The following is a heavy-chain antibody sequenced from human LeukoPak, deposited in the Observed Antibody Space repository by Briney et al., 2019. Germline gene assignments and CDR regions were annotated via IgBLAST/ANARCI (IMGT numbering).Heavy chain of an antibody. CDR1: GYSISTGYY. D-gene: IGHD6-13*01. J-gene: IGHJ5*02. V-gene: IGHV4-38-2*02. CDR3: ARHRGPAAGRFDP. CDR2: FYHSESA. Sequence: PSETLSLTCTVSGYSISTGYYWGWIRQPPGKGLEWIGSFYHSESASYNPSLKNRVTISEDTSKNQFSLKLSSVTAADTAVYHCARHRGPAAGRFDPWGQGTLVTVSS.